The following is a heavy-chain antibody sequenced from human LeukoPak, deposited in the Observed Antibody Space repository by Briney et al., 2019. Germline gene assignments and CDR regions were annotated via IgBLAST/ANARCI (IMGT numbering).Heavy chain of an antibody. V-gene: IGHV3-30-3*01. Sequence: GGSLRLSCAASGFTFSSYAMHWVRQAPGKGLEWVAVISYDGSNKYYADSVKGRFTISRDNSKNTLFLQMNSLRAEDTAVYYCARAQLEQLWLLFDYWGQGTLVTVSS. CDR1: GFTFSSYA. CDR3: ARAQLEQLWLLFDY. J-gene: IGHJ4*02. CDR2: ISYDGSNK. D-gene: IGHD5-18*01.